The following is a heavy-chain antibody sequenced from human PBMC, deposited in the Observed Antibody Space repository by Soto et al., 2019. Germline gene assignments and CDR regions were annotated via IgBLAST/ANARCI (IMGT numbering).Heavy chain of an antibody. CDR1: GYTFTSYC. CDR2: ISAYNGNT. J-gene: IGHJ6*02. Sequence: ASVNVSCKSSGYTFTSYCISWVRQAPGQGLEWMGWISAYNGNTNYAQKLQGRVTMTTDTSTSTAYMELRSLRSDDTAVYYCARDPSGSYFWDYYYYGMDVWGQGTTVTVSS. D-gene: IGHD1-26*01. V-gene: IGHV1-18*04. CDR3: ARDPSGSYFWDYYYYGMDV.